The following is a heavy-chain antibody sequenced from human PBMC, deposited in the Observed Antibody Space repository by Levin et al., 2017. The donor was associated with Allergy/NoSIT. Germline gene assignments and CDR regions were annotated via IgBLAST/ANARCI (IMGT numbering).Heavy chain of an antibody. V-gene: IGHV3-23*01. D-gene: IGHD3/OR15-3a*01. Sequence: GGSLRLSCAASGFTFSRYAMMWVRQAPGKGLEWVSSITDSSSSTFYADSVSGRFTVSRDNSKNTLSLQMNSLKAEDTALYYCALDGGDDWGQGTLVTVSS. J-gene: IGHJ4*02. CDR1: GFTFSRYA. CDR3: ALDGGDD. CDR2: ITDSSSST.